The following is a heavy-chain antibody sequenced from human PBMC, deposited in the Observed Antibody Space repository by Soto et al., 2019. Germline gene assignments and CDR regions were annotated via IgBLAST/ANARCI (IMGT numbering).Heavy chain of an antibody. J-gene: IGHJ2*01. CDR3: AKDAHNCSGGSCFLYWYFDL. Sequence: EVQLVESGGGLVQPGRSLRLSCAASGFTFDDYAMHWVRQAPGKGLGWVAGISWNSGSIGYADSVKGRFTISRDNAKNSLYLQMNSLRAEDTALYYCAKDAHNCSGGSCFLYWYFDLWGRGTLVTVSS. D-gene: IGHD2-15*01. V-gene: IGHV3-9*01. CDR1: GFTFDDYA. CDR2: ISWNSGSI.